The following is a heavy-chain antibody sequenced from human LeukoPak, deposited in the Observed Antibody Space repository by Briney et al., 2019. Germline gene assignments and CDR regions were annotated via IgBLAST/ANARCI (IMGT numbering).Heavy chain of an antibody. Sequence: PSETLSLTCAVYGGSFSGYYSSWIRQPPGKGLEWIGEINHSGGTNYNPSLKSRVTISVDTSKNQFSLKLSSVTAADTAVYYCARSHYSSRWFDYCRQGTLVTVSS. J-gene: IGHJ4*02. CDR3: ARSHYSSRWFDY. CDR2: INHSGGT. V-gene: IGHV4-34*01. CDR1: GGSFSGYY. D-gene: IGHD6-13*01.